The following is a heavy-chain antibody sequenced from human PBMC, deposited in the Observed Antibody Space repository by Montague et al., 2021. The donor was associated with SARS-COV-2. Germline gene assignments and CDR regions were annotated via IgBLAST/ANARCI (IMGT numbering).Heavy chain of an antibody. CDR3: ATRPPYFARPLVPLLDF. CDR2: TSTDGSNQ. CDR1: GFTFSTHA. V-gene: IGHV3-30*04. J-gene: IGHJ4*02. Sequence: SLRLSCAASGFTFSTHAMHWVRQAPGKGLEWVAATSTDGSNQDFADSVKGRFTISRDNSKNTLYIQMNSLRVDDTAIYYCATRPPYFARPLVPLLDFWGQGTLVIVSS. D-gene: IGHD2/OR15-2a*01.